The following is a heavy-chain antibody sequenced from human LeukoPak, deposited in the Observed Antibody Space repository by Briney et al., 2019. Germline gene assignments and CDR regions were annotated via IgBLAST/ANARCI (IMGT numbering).Heavy chain of an antibody. J-gene: IGHJ4*02. V-gene: IGHV3-48*01. CDR3: ARGVPYDSWSGPHYSDY. CDR1: GFTFSSYS. CDR2: ITASGTAM. Sequence: GGSLRLSCAASGFTFSSYSMNWVRQAPGKGLEWVSHITASGTAMFYADSVKGRFTISRDNAKNSLYLQMNGLRAEDAAVYYCARGVPYDSWSGPHYSDYWGQGTLVTVSS. D-gene: IGHD3-3*01.